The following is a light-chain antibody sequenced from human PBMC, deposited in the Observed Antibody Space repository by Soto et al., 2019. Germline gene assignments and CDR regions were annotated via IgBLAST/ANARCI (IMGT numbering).Light chain of an antibody. CDR1: QSVDSY. CDR2: GAS. Sequence: EIVLTQSPASLSLSPGERATLSCRASQSVDSYLVWYQQKPGQAPRLLIFGASNRATGIPARFSGSGSGTDFTLTINSLEPDDFAVYYCQQRDSWPITFDLGTRLEIK. V-gene: IGKV3-11*01. CDR3: QQRDSWPIT. J-gene: IGKJ5*01.